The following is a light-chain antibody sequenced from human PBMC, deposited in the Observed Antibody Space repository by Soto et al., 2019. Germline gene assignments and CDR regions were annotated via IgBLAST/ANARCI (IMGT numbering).Light chain of an antibody. CDR2: SNA. CDR3: AAWDDRLDVYV. V-gene: IGLV1-44*01. CDR1: SSNIGSNT. J-gene: IGLJ1*01. Sequence: QSVLTQPPSASGTPGQRVTISCSGSSSNIGSNTVNWYQQLPGTAPKLLIYSNAQRPSGVPDRFSGSKSGTSASLAISGLQSEDEADYYCAAWDDRLDVYVFGTGTKVTVL.